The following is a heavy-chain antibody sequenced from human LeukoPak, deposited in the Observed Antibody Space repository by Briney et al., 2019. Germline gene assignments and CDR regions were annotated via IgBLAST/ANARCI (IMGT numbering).Heavy chain of an antibody. D-gene: IGHD4/OR15-4a*01. CDR2: IKEDGSDK. CDR3: AKEPTVLTRYFDY. V-gene: IGHV3-7*01. J-gene: IGHJ4*02. Sequence: LSCSTFWMSWVRQAPGKGLEWVANIKEDGSDKGYVDSVKGRFTISRDNAKYSVYLEMNSLRVEDTAVYYCAKEPTVLTRYFDYWGQGTLVTVSS. CDR1: LSCSTFW.